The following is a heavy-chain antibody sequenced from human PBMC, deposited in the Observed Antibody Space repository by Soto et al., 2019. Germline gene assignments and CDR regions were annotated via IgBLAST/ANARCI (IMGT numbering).Heavy chain of an antibody. V-gene: IGHV3-30*18. Sequence: GGSLRLSCAASGFTFSSYGMHWVRQAPGKGLEWVAVISYDGSNKYYADSVKGRFTISRDNSKNTLYLQMNSLRAEDTAVYYCAKDGGILYGAPAPYYFAYCGQGTLVTVPS. CDR3: AKDGGILYGAPAPYYFAY. D-gene: IGHD4-17*01. CDR2: ISYDGSNK. CDR1: GFTFSSYG. J-gene: IGHJ4*02.